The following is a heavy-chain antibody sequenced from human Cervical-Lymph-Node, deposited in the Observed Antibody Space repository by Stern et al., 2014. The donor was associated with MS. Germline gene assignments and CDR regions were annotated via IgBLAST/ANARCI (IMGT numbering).Heavy chain of an antibody. Sequence: EVQLVESGEGLVQPGGSLRLSCTASGVTITNYAMGWVRQAPGKGLEWVSGMSGSGDTYYADSVRGRFTISRDNSKNALYLQMNSLRAEDTAIYYCAKDLVLRFLEWFAWGQGALVTVSS. CDR3: AKDLVLRFLEWFA. CDR1: GVTITNYA. V-gene: IGHV3-23*04. CDR2: MSGSGDT. J-gene: IGHJ5*02. D-gene: IGHD3-3*01.